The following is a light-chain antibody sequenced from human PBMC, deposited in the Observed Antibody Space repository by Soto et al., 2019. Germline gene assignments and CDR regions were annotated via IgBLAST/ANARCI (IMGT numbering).Light chain of an antibody. CDR1: QDIRTD. V-gene: IGKV1-6*01. Sequence: IQMTQSPSSLSASLGDRVTITCRASQDIRTDLGWYQQKPGKAPKLLIYSASSLQSGVPSRFTGTASGTDFTLTISSLQPEDFATYYCLQDFSYPWTFGQGTKVDIK. J-gene: IGKJ1*01. CDR3: LQDFSYPWT. CDR2: SAS.